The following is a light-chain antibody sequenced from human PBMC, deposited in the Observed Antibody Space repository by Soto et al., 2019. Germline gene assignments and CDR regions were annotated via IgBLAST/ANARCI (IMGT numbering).Light chain of an antibody. CDR1: KNDIGVYDF. CDR3: KSSAGSNTYV. Sequence: QSALTQPPSACGSPGQSVTIACTGTKNDIGVYDFVSWYQHHPGKAPRLIIYEVVQRPSGVPDRFSGYKSGKTASLTVSGLQAADDSDYFCKSSAGSNTYVLAIGTRV. CDR2: EVV. V-gene: IGLV2-8*01. J-gene: IGLJ1*01.